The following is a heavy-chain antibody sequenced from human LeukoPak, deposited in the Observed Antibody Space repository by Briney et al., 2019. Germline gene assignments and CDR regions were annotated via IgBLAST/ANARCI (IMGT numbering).Heavy chain of an antibody. J-gene: IGHJ5*02. V-gene: IGHV4-39*01. Sequence: SETLSLTCTVSGGSISSSSYYWVWIRQPPGKGLEWIGIIYYSGSTYYNASLKSRLTISVDTSKNQFSLKLSSVTATDTAVYYCARRGYCSSTSCYEYWFDPWGQGTLVTVSS. CDR1: GGSISSSSYY. D-gene: IGHD2-2*01. CDR3: ARRGYCSSTSCYEYWFDP. CDR2: IYYSGST.